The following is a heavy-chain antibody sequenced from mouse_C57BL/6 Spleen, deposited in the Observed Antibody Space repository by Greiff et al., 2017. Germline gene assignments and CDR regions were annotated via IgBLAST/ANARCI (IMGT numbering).Heavy chain of an antibody. CDR2: INPYNGGT. CDR3: ARGTVVHYYAMDY. J-gene: IGHJ4*01. CDR1: GYTFTDYY. Sequence: EVQLQQSGPVLVKPGASVKMSCKASGYTFTDYYMNWVKQSHGKSLGWIGVINPYNGGTSYNEKFKGKATLTVDKSSSTAYVELNSLTSEDSAVYYCARGTVVHYYAMDYWGQGTSVTVSS. D-gene: IGHD1-1*01. V-gene: IGHV1-19*01.